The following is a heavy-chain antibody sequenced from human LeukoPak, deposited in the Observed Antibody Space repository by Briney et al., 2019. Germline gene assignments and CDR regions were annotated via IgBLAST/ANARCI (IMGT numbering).Heavy chain of an antibody. D-gene: IGHD5-12*01. CDR2: INHSGST. V-gene: IGHV4-34*01. CDR1: GGSFSGYY. CDR3: ARGAVGGYAIYGY. Sequence: PSETLSLTCAVYGGSFSGYYWSWIRQPPGKGLEWIGEINHSGSTNYNPSLKSRVTISVDTSKNQFSLKLSSVTAADTAVYYCARGAVGGYAIYGYWGQGTLVTVSS. J-gene: IGHJ4*02.